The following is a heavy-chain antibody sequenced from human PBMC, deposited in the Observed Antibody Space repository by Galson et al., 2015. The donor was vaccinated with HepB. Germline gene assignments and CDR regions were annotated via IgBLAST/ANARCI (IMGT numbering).Heavy chain of an antibody. J-gene: IGHJ4*02. CDR3: ARGLRDSTSGMFYFDS. Sequence: CAISGANVSSNSAAWNLIRQSPSSGLEGLGRTYYRSKWYNDYAVSVKSRITINPDTSKNQFSLILNSVTAADTAVYYCARGLRDSTSGMFYFDSWGQGTPVTVSS. CDR2: TYYRSKWYN. V-gene: IGHV6-1*01. CDR1: GANVSSNSAA. D-gene: IGHD3-10*01.